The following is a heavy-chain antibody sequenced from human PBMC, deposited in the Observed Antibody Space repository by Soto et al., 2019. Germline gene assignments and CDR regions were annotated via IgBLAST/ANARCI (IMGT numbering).Heavy chain of an antibody. CDR2: ISNSGST. CDR1: GGSVTSDEDY. D-gene: IGHD4-17*01. CDR3: ATESGSTYGYFDY. V-gene: IGHV4-30-4*01. J-gene: IGHJ4*02. Sequence: SETLSLTCTVSGGSVTSDEDYWSWIRQSPGKGLEWIGYISNSGSTGYNPSLKTRLSMSVDRSKNQFTLRLTSVTAADTAVYFCATESGSTYGYFDYWGQGTLVTVSS.